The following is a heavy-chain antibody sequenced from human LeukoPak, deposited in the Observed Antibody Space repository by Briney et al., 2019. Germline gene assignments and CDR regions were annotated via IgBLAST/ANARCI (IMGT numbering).Heavy chain of an antibody. CDR3: ASGYGANRPFDY. CDR1: GGSFSGYY. V-gene: IGHV4-34*01. J-gene: IGHJ4*02. CDR2: INHSGST. Sequence: SETLSLTSAVYGGSFSGYYWSWIRQPPGKGLEWIGEINHSGSTNYNPSLKSRLTISVDTSKNQFSLKLSSVTAADTAVYYCASGYGANRPFDYWGQGTLVTVSS. D-gene: IGHD4-23*01.